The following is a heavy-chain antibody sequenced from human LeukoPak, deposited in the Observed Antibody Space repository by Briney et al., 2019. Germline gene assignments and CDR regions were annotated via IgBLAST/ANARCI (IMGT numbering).Heavy chain of an antibody. CDR3: ARGRGSSYYYYGMDV. V-gene: IGHV4-34*01. J-gene: IGHJ6*02. CDR2: INHSGST. Sequence: GSLRLSCAASGFTVSSNYMSWIRQPPGKGLEWIGEINHSGSTNYNPSLKSRVTISVDTSKNQFSLKLSSVTAADTAVYYCARGRGSSYYYYGMDVWGQGTTVTVSS. D-gene: IGHD2-15*01. CDR1: GFTVSSNY.